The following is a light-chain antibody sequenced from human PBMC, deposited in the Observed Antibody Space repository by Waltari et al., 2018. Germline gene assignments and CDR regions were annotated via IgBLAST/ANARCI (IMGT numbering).Light chain of an antibody. Sequence: EIVLTQSPGSLSSSPGERVTLSCRAIQSVSRALAWYQQKPGQAPRLLIFGASNRATGIPDRFSGIGSETVFSLTISRLEPEDFAVYYCQHYVRLPATFGRGAKVEIK. J-gene: IGKJ1*01. CDR2: GAS. CDR3: QHYVRLPAT. V-gene: IGKV3-20*01. CDR1: QSVSRA.